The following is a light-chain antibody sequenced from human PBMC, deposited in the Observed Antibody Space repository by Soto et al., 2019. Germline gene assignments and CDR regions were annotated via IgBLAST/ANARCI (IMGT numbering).Light chain of an antibody. J-gene: IGLJ1*01. CDR2: DVS. V-gene: IGLV2-18*02. Sequence: QSALTQPPSVSGSPGQSVAISCTGTSSDVGSYNRVSWYQQSPGTAPKLMIYDVSNRPSGVPDRFSGSKSGNTASLTISGLQAEDGAEYYGSSYTSNSPYVFGTGTKLTVL. CDR1: SSDVGSYNR. CDR3: SSYTSNSPYV.